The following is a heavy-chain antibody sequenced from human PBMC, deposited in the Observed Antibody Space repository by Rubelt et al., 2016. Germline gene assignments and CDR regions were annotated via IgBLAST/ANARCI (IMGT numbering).Heavy chain of an antibody. J-gene: IGHJ4*02. CDR2: SGST. V-gene: IGHV4-39*01. CDR3: ARHDPYDSSPTRFDY. D-gene: IGHD3-22*01. Sequence: SGSTNYNPSLKSRVTISVDTSKNQFSLKLSSVTAADTAVYYCARHDPYDSSPTRFDYWGQGTLVTVSS.